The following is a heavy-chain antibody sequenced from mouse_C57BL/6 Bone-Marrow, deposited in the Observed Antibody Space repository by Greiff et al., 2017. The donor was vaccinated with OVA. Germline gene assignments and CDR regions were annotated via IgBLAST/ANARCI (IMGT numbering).Heavy chain of an antibody. Sequence: QVQLQQSGAELAKPGASVKLSCKASGYTFTSYWMHWVKQRPGQGLEWIGYINPSSGYTKYNQKFKDKATLTADKSSSTAYMQLSSLTYEESAVYYGARPTVVANFDVWGTGTTVTVSS. J-gene: IGHJ1*03. V-gene: IGHV1-7*01. D-gene: IGHD1-1*01. CDR3: ARPTVVANFDV. CDR2: INPSSGYT. CDR1: GYTFTSYW.